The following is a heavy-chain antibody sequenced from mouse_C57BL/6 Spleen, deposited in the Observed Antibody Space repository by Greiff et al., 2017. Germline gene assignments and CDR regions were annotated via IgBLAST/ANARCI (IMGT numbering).Heavy chain of an antibody. J-gene: IGHJ1*03. CDR1: GFTFSSYA. Sequence: EVQGVESGGGLVKPGGSLKLSCAASGFTFSSYAMSWVRQIPEKRLVWVATISDGGSYTYYPDNVKGRFTIFRDNAKNNLYLQMSHLRSEDTAMYYCAREGARYGNYRYFDVWSTETTVTVSS. V-gene: IGHV5-4*01. D-gene: IGHD2-10*02. CDR3: AREGARYGNYRYFDV. CDR2: ISDGGSYT.